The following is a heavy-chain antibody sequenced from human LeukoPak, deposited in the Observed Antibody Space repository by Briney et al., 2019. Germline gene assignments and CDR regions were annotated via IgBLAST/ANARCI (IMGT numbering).Heavy chain of an antibody. CDR2: ISGSGGST. J-gene: IGHJ4*02. Sequence: PGGSLRLSCAASGFTFSSYAMSWDRQAPGKGLEWVSAISGSGGSTYYADSVKGRFTISRDNSKNTLYLQMSSLRAEDTAVYYCAKDRGRYYDSSGYYWGYYFDSWGQGILVTVST. V-gene: IGHV3-23*01. D-gene: IGHD3-22*01. CDR3: AKDRGRYYDSSGYYWGYYFDS. CDR1: GFTFSSYA.